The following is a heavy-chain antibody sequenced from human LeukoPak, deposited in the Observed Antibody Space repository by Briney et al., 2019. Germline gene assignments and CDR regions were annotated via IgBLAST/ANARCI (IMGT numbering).Heavy chain of an antibody. V-gene: IGHV3-23*01. CDR2: ITGSGGST. J-gene: IGHJ4*02. CDR1: GFTFSNYA. Sequence: GGSLRLSCAASGFTFSNYAMSWVRQAPGKGLEWVSSITGSGGSTYYADSVKGRFTISRDNSKNTLYLQMSSLRAEDTAVYYCARDKGDFWSGHHYWGQGTLVTVSS. CDR3: ARDKGDFWSGHHY. D-gene: IGHD3-3*01.